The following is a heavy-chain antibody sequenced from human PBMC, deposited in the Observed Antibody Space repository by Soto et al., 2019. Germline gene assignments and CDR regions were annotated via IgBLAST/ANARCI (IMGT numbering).Heavy chain of an antibody. Sequence: QVQLVQSGAQVKKPGSSVKVSCKASRGTFSTYTVTWVRQAPGQGLEWMGSIIPIFHMANHTQKFLDRVTISADTSSHPDYMELTGLNYDDTAVYYCARADYYASGMRAAENWGQGTLVTVSS. V-gene: IGHV1-69*02. D-gene: IGHD3-10*01. CDR2: IIPIFHMA. CDR1: RGTFSTYT. J-gene: IGHJ4*02. CDR3: ARADYYASGMRAAEN.